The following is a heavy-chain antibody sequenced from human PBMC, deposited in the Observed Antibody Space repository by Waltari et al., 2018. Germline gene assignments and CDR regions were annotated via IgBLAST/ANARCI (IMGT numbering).Heavy chain of an antibody. Sequence: QVQLVESGGGVAQPGRSRRLSCTAFGFSINRHAMYWVRQAPGKGLEWVALISYDGDKIYYSDSVKGRFTISRDNSKNTVYVQMNSLRAEDTAVYFCARSQDSSGFYYYYYGIDVWGQGP. CDR2: ISYDGDKI. V-gene: IGHV3-30-3*01. CDR3: ARSQDSSGFYYYYYGIDV. D-gene: IGHD3-22*01. CDR1: GFSINRHA. J-gene: IGHJ6*02.